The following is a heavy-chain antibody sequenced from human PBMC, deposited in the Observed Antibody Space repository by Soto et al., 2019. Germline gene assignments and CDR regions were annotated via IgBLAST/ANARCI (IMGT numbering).Heavy chain of an antibody. J-gene: IGHJ4*02. Sequence: PSETLSLTCTVSGGSINSGDYYWSWIRQHPGKGLEWIGYIYYSGSTYYNPSLKSRITISVDTSKNQFSLKLSSVTAADTALYYCANFIGPPYYFDSWGQGTLVTVSS. D-gene: IGHD2-15*01. CDR3: ANFIGPPYYFDS. CDR2: IYYSGST. CDR1: GGSINSGDYY. V-gene: IGHV4-31*03.